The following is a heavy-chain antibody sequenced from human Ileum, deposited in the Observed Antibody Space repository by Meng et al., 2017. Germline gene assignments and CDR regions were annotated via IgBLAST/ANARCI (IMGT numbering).Heavy chain of an antibody. CDR1: GASISTSNL. J-gene: IGHJ4*02. D-gene: IGHD4-17*01. V-gene: IGHV4-4*02. CDR2: IHHSGTT. CDR3: ARHDYGDPTAAFDY. Sequence: QVQRKESGPGLVKPSGTLSLTCAVSGASISTSNLWNWVRQPPGKGLEWIGEIHHSGTTNYNPSLKSRVTISLDKSKNQFSLELRSVTAADTAVYYCARHDYGDPTAAFDYWGQGTLVTVSS.